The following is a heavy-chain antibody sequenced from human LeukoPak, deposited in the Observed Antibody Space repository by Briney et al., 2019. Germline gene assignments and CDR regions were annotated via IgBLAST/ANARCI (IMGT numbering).Heavy chain of an antibody. V-gene: IGHV3-23*01. CDR1: GFAFSSYA. CDR2: ISGSGGST. J-gene: IGHJ4*02. Sequence: GGSLRLSCAASGFAFSSYAMSWVRQAPGKGLEWVSAISGSGGSTYYADSVKGRFTISRDNSKNTLYLQMNSLRAEDTAVYYCALTGGTRYYFDYWGQGTLVTVSS. D-gene: IGHD1-7*01. CDR3: ALTGGTRYYFDY.